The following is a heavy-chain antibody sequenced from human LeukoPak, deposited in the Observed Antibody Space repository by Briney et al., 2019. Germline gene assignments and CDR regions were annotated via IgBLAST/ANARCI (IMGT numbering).Heavy chain of an antibody. D-gene: IGHD2-15*01. CDR3: ARARYCSGGSCFATFDY. J-gene: IGHJ4*02. CDR1: GFTFSSYE. Sequence: GGSLRLSCAASGFTFSSYEMNWVRQAPGKGLEWVSYISSSGSTMYYADSVKGRFTISRDNAKNSLYLQMNSLRAEDTAVYYCARARYCSGGSCFATFDYWGQGTLVTVSS. CDR2: ISSSGSTM. V-gene: IGHV3-48*03.